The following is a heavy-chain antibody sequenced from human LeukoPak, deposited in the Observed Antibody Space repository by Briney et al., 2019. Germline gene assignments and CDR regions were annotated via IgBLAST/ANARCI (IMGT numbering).Heavy chain of an antibody. V-gene: IGHV1-2*06. CDR2: INPYSGDT. D-gene: IGHD6-13*01. CDR1: GYTFTGYH. J-gene: IGHJ4*02. Sequence: ASVKVSCKASGYTFTGYHIHWVRQAPGQGLEWMGRINPYSGDTNFAQKFQGRVTMTRDTSITTAYMDLSSLTPDDTAVYSCARDQGSLTRSWYTGYWGQGTQVTLSS. CDR3: ARDQGSLTRSWYTGY.